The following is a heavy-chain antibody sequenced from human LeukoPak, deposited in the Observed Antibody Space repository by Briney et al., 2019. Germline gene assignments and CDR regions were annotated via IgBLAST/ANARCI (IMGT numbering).Heavy chain of an antibody. D-gene: IGHD3-22*01. Sequence: ASETLSLTCTVSGGSISSYYWSWIRQPSGKGLEWIGYIYYSGSTNYNPSLKSRVTISVDTSKNQFSLKLSSVTAADTAVYYCARRRSYYYDSSGYAFDIWGQGTMVTVSS. V-gene: IGHV4-59*08. CDR3: ARRRSYYYDSSGYAFDI. CDR1: GGSISSYY. CDR2: IYYSGST. J-gene: IGHJ3*02.